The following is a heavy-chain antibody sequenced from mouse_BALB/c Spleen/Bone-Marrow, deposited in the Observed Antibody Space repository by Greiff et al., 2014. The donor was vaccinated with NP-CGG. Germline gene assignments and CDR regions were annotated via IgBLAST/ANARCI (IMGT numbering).Heavy chain of an antibody. CDR3: ARDEHYFDY. Sequence: VQLQQSGAELARPGASVKLSCKASGYTFTSYWMQWVKQRPGQGLEWIGAIYPGDGDTRYTQKFKGKATLTADKSSSTAYMQLSSLASEGSAVYYCARDEHYFDYWGQGTTLTVSS. CDR2: IYPGDGDT. CDR1: GYTFTSYW. V-gene: IGHV1-87*01. J-gene: IGHJ2*01.